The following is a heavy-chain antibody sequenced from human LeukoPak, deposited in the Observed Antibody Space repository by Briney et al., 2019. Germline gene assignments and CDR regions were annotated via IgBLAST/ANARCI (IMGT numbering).Heavy chain of an antibody. Sequence: SETLSLTCTVSGGSISSYYWSWIRQPAGKGLEWIGRIYTSGSTNYNPSLKSRVTMSVDTSKNQFSLKLSSVTAADTAVYYCARGRSYQLLLYYFDYWGQGTLVTVSS. CDR1: GGSISSYY. V-gene: IGHV4-4*07. CDR2: IYTSGST. J-gene: IGHJ4*02. D-gene: IGHD2-2*01. CDR3: ARGRSYQLLLYYFDY.